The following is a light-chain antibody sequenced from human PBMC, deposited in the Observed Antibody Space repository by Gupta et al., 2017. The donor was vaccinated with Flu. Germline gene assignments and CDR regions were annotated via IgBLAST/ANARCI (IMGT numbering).Light chain of an antibody. J-gene: IGLJ2*01. CDR1: SSDVGGDKY. Sequence: TMSCTGTSSDVGGDKYVSWYHQHPGKAPNLMIYEVSNRHSGGANRVSGSKSGNTAALTISGLQAEEEADYYCSSYTSSSSTHVVFGGGTKLTVL. CDR2: EVS. V-gene: IGLV2-14*01. CDR3: SSYTSSSSTHVV.